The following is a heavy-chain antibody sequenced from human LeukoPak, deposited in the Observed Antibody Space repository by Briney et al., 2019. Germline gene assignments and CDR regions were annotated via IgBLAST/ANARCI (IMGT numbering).Heavy chain of an antibody. V-gene: IGHV3-30-3*01. CDR1: GFTFSTFA. J-gene: IGHJ4*02. D-gene: IGHD2-21*02. CDR3: ARDRGTYRGGDCYSRYLDF. CDR2: ITDDGGNK. Sequence: GGSLRLSCAASGFTFSTFAMHWVRQAPGKGLEWVSIITDDGGNKYYADSVKGRFTISRDNSKSTLYLQMNSLRAEDTAVYYCARDRGTYRGGDCYSRYLDFWGQGTLVTVSS.